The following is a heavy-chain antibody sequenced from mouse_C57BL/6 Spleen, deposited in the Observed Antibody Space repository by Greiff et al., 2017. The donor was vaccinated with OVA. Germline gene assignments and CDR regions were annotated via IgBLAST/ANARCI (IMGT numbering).Heavy chain of an antibody. CDR2: LNPGSGGT. J-gene: IGHJ3*01. CDR1: GYAFTNYL. CDR3: ARRDMGAWFAY. Sequence: VQLQQSGAELVRPGTSVKVSCKASGYAFTNYLIEWVKQRPGQGLEWIGVLNPGSGGTNYNEKFKGKATLTADKSSSTAYMQLSSLTSEDSAVYFCARRDMGAWFAYWGQGTLVTVSA. V-gene: IGHV1-54*01. D-gene: IGHD3-2*01.